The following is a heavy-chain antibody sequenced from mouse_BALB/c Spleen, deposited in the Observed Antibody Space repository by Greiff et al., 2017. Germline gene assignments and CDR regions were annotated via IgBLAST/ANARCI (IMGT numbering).Heavy chain of an antibody. Sequence: VQLQQSGPGLVQPSQSLSITCTVSGFSLTSYGVHWVRQSPGKGLEWLGVIWGGGSPDYTAAFISRLSISKDNSKSQVFFKMNSLQANDTAIYYCARSSITTVVGDYWGQGTTLTVSS. J-gene: IGHJ2*01. CDR2: IWGGGSP. V-gene: IGHV2-2*02. D-gene: IGHD1-1*01. CDR3: ARSSITTVVGDY. CDR1: GFSLTSYG.